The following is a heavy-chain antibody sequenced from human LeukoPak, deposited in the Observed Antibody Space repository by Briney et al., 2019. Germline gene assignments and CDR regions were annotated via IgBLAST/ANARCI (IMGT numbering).Heavy chain of an antibody. J-gene: IGHJ3*02. Sequence: PSETLSLTCTVSGGSISSYYWSWVRQPAAKGLEWIGRIYTTGSTNYNPSLKSRVTMSVDTSKNQFSLKLSSVTAADTAMYYCARDHSSGWYRGAFDIWGQGTRLTVSS. CDR2: IYTTGST. CDR3: ARDHSSGWYRGAFDI. CDR1: GGSISSYY. D-gene: IGHD6-19*01. V-gene: IGHV4-4*07.